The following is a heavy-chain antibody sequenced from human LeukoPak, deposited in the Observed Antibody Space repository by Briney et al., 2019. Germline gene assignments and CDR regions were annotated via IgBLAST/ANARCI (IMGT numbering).Heavy chain of an antibody. J-gene: IGHJ4*02. CDR2: ISSSSSYI. V-gene: IGHV3-21*01. D-gene: IGHD6-19*01. CDR3: ARDTFKTYAAPVADY. Sequence: GGSLRLSCAASGFTFSSYSMNWVRQAPGKGLEWVSSISSSSSYIYYADSVKGRFTISRDNAKNSLYLQMNSLRAEDTAVYYCARDTFKTYAAPVADYWGQGTLVTVSS. CDR1: GFTFSSYS.